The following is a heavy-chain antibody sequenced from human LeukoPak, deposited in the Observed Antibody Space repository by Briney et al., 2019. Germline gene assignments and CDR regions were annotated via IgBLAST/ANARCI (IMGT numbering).Heavy chain of an antibody. D-gene: IGHD4-11*01. J-gene: IGHJ4*02. CDR2: INPNSGGT. CDR1: GYTFTGYY. CDR3: ARGPGDYSNYETFDY. V-gene: IGHV1-2*02. Sequence: ASVKVSCKATGYTFTGYYMHWVRQAPGQGLEWMGWINPNSGGTNYAQKFQGRVTMTRDTSISTAYMELSRLRSDDTAVYYCARGPGDYSNYETFDYWGQGTLVTVSS.